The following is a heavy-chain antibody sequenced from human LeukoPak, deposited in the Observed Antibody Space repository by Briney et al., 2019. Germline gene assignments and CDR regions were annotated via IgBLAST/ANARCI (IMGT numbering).Heavy chain of an antibody. V-gene: IGHV1-2*06. CDR1: GYTFTGYY. D-gene: IGHD2-15*01. Sequence: GASVKVSCKASGYTFTGYYMHWVRQAPGQGLEWMGRINPNSGGTNYAQKFQGRATMTRDMSISTAYMELSRLRSDDTAVYYCASCVSFSGGSCYDYWGQGTLVTVSS. J-gene: IGHJ4*02. CDR3: ASCVSFSGGSCYDY. CDR2: INPNSGGT.